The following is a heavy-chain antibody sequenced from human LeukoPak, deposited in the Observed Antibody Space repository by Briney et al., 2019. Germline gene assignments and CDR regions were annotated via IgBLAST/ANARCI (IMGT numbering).Heavy chain of an antibody. CDR3: ARRRGGGSFDY. J-gene: IGHJ4*02. CDR2: IYPSDSDT. D-gene: IGHD3-16*01. V-gene: IGHV5-51*01. CDR1: GYSFTTYW. Sequence: GESLQISCKGSGYSFTTYWIGWVRQMPGKGLEGMGIIYPSDSDTSYSPSFQGQVTISADKSISTAYLQWSSLKASDTAMYYCARRRGGGSFDYWGQGTLVTVSS.